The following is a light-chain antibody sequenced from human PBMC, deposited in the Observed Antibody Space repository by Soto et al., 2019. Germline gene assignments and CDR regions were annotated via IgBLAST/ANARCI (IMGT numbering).Light chain of an antibody. V-gene: IGKV1-5*01. CDR1: QSISNL. CDR2: DSS. Sequence: DIQMTQSPSTLSASVGDRVTITCRASQSISNLLSWYQQKPVKSPKVLIYDSSSLETGVPSMFSGVGSGTEFSLTISRLQPDDFATYYCQQYNHYWTFGQGTKVDIK. J-gene: IGKJ1*01. CDR3: QQYNHYWT.